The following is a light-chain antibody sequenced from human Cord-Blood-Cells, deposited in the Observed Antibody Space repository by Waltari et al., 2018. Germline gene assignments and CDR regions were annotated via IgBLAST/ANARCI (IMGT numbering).Light chain of an antibody. CDR2: KDS. Sequence: SYELTQPSSVSVSPGQTAMITCSGDVLAKKYARWFQQKPGQAPVLVIYKDSERPSGIPERFSGSSSGTTVTLTISGAQVEDEADYYCYSAADNNLVFGGGTKLTVL. CDR1: VLAKKY. J-gene: IGLJ2*01. V-gene: IGLV3-27*01. CDR3: YSAADNNLV.